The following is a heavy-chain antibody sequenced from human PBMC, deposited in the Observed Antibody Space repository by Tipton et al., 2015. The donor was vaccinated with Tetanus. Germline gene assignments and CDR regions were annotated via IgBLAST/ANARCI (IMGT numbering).Heavy chain of an antibody. D-gene: IGHD3-22*01. CDR2: IWYDGSNK. CDR1: GFTFSSYG. CDR3: ARGQATYYYDSSGYYPYYFDY. J-gene: IGHJ4*02. V-gene: IGHV3-33*01. Sequence: TLSLTCAASGFTFSSYGMHWVRQAPGKGLEWVAVIWYDGSNKYYADSVKGRFTISRDNSKNTLYLQMNSLRAEDTAVYYCARGQATYYYDSSGYYPYYFDYWGQGTLVTVSS.